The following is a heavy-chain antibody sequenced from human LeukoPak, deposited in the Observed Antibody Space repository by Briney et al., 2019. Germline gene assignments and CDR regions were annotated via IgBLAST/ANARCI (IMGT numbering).Heavy chain of an antibody. J-gene: IGHJ5*02. CDR1: GGSISSSSYY. V-gene: IGHV4-39*01. D-gene: IGHD1-1*01. CDR3: ARRPLQTGTKVSWFDP. CDR2: IYYSGST. Sequence: TSETLSLTCTVSGGSISSSSYYWGWIRQPPGKGLEWIGSIYYSGSTYYNPSLKSRVTISVDTSKNQFSLKLSSVTAADTAVYYCARRPLQTGTKVSWFDPWGQGTLVTVSS.